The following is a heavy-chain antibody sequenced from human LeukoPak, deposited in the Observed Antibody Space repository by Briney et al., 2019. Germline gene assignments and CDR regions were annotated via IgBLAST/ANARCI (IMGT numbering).Heavy chain of an antibody. CDR3: ARHRPPRASTGRNVFDP. Sequence: GSLRLSCPASGFTFSSYGMSWIRQPPGKGLEWIGEINHSGSTNYNPSLKSRVTISVDTSKNQFSLKLSSVTAADTAVYYCARHRPPRASTGRNVFDPWGQGTLVTVSS. CDR1: GFTFSSYG. J-gene: IGHJ5*02. D-gene: IGHD3-10*01. CDR2: INHSGST. V-gene: IGHV4-34*01.